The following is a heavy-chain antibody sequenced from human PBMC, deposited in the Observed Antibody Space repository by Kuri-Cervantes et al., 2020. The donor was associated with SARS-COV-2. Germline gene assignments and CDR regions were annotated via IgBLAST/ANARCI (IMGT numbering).Heavy chain of an antibody. V-gene: IGHV3-23*01. CDR1: GFTFSNYA. D-gene: IGHD2/OR15-2a*01. CDR2: ISVSGDST. Sequence: GGSLRLSCGASGFTFSNYAMSWVRQAPGKGLQWASTISVSGDSTYYADSVKGRFTISRDNSKNTLYLQMNSLRAEDTAVYYCAKDLSGVSSSFFFDSWGQGTPVTVSS. J-gene: IGHJ4*02. CDR3: AKDLSGVSSSFFFDS.